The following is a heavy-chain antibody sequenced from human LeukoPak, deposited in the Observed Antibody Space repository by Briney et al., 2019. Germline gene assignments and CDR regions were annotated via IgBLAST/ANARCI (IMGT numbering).Heavy chain of an antibody. CDR3: ARVGLFSGSYGY. D-gene: IGHD1-26*01. J-gene: IGHJ4*02. Sequence: GGSLRLSCAASGFTFSSYWMHWVRQAPGKGLVWVSRISSDGSSTSYADSVKGRFTISRDNAKNTLYLQMNSLRAEDTAVYYCARVGLFSGSYGYWGQGTLVTVSS. V-gene: IGHV3-74*01. CDR2: ISSDGSST. CDR1: GFTFSSYW.